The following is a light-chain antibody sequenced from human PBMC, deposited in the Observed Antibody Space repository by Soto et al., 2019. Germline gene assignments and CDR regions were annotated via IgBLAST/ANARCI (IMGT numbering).Light chain of an antibody. CDR3: MQALQTPFT. V-gene: IGKV2-28*01. Sequence: DIVMTQSPLSLPVTPGEPASISCRSSQSLLHSNAYNYLDWYLQKPGQSPQLLIYLGSNRASGVPDRFSGSVSGTDFTLKISRVEAEDVGVYYCMQALQTPFTFGPGTKVDIK. CDR1: QSLLHSNAYNY. J-gene: IGKJ3*01. CDR2: LGS.